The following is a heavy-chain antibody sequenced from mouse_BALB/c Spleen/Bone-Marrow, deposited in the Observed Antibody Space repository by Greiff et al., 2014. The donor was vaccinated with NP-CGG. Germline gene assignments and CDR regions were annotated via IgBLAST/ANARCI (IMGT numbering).Heavy chain of an antibody. CDR3: VRGNYGNYVDYFDF. D-gene: IGHD2-1*01. V-gene: IGHV5-6-3*01. CDR2: INSNGGST. J-gene: IGHJ2*01. CDR1: GFTFSNYG. Sequence: EVKLMESGGGLVQPGGSLKLSCAASGFTFSNYGMSWVRQTPDKRLEFVATINSNGGSTYYPDSVKGRFTISRDTAKNTLYLQMSSLKSEETAMYYCVRGNYGNYVDYFDFWDQGTTLTVSS.